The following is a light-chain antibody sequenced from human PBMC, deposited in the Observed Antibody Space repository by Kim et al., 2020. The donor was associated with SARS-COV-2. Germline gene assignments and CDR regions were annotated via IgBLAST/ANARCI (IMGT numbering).Light chain of an antibody. CDR2: GAS. V-gene: IGKV1-17*01. Sequence: ASGGERVTITCRASQDIRNDLGWYQQNPGRAPKRLIYGASSLQSGVPSRFSGSGSGTEFTLTISSLQPEDFATYFCLQHNTYPITFGQGTRLEIK. CDR1: QDIRND. CDR3: LQHNTYPIT. J-gene: IGKJ5*01.